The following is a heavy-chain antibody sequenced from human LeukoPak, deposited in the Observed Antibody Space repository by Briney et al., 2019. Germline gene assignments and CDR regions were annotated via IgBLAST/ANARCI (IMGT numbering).Heavy chain of an antibody. CDR1: GGSISSGGYY. J-gene: IGHJ4*02. V-gene: IGHV4-31*03. CDR2: IYYSGST. CDR3: ARGSQNDCSSTSCYTEYFGY. Sequence: PSQTLSLTCTVSGGSISSGGYYWRWVRQHPGKGLEWIVYIYYSGSTYYNPSLKSRVTISVDTSKNQFSLKLSSVTAADTAVYYCARGSQNDCSSTSCYTEYFGYWGQGTLVTVSS. D-gene: IGHD2-2*02.